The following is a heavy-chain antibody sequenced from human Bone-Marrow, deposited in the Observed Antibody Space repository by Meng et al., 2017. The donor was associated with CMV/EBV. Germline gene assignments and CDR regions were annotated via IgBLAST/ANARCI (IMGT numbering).Heavy chain of an antibody. V-gene: IGHV3-23*01. D-gene: IGHD3-22*01. J-gene: IGHJ4*02. CDR3: AKDVYDSSGYYDY. CDR1: GFTFSSYA. Sequence: GESLKISCAASGFTFSSYAMSRVRQAPGKGLEWVSAISGSGGSTYYADSVKGRFTISRDNSKNTLYLQMNSLRAEDTAVYYCAKDVYDSSGYYDYWGQGTLVTVSS. CDR2: ISGSGGST.